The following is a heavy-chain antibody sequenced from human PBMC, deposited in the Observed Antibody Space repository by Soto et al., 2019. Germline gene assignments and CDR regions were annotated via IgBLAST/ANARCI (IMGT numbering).Heavy chain of an antibody. CDR3: VTGYHSDY. D-gene: IGHD5-18*01. CDR2: IKNDGSEK. Sequence: GGSLRLSCAASGISTSSYWMGWVRQAPGRGLEWVASIKNDGSEKYYMDSLKGRFTISTDNALNSLYLQMNSLRAEDTAVYFCVTGYHSDYWGQGSLVTSPQ. V-gene: IGHV3-7*03. CDR1: GISTSSYW. J-gene: IGHJ4*02.